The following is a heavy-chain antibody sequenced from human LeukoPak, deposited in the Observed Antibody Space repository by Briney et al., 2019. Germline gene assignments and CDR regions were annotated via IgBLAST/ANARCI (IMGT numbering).Heavy chain of an antibody. CDR1: GGSISSSSYY. J-gene: IGHJ4*02. CDR3: ARVGTSSGYYYADY. CDR2: IYYSGST. D-gene: IGHD3-22*01. V-gene: IGHV4-39*01. Sequence: SETLSLTCTVSGGSISSSSYYWGWIRQPPGKGLEWIGSIYYSGSTYYNPSLKSRVTISVDTSKNQFSLKLSSVTAADTAVYYCARVGTSSGYYYADYWGQGTLVTVSS.